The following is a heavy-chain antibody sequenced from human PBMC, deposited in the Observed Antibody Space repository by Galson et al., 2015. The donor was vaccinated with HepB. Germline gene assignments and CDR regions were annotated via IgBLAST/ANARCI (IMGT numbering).Heavy chain of an antibody. CDR1: GFSFSDHY. Sequence: SLRLSCAVSGFSFSDHYIDWVRQAPGKGLEWVGRSRNKPKGSSKAYASSVKGRFTVSRDDSKNSVFLQMNSLRSEDTAVYYCARSEVTTVVTDFDSWGQGTLVTVSS. CDR3: ARSEVTTVVTDFDS. J-gene: IGHJ4*02. CDR2: SRNKPKGSSK. D-gene: IGHD4-23*01. V-gene: IGHV3-72*01.